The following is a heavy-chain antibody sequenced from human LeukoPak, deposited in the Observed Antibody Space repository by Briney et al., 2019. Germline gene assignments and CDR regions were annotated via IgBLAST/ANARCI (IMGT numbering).Heavy chain of an antibody. J-gene: IGHJ3*02. CDR1: GFTFSTYG. V-gene: IGHV3-33*01. Sequence: PGGSLRLSCAASGFTFSTYGMHWVRQAPGKGLESVAVIWYDGSIKYYADSVKGRFTISRDNSKNTLYLQMNSLRAEDTAVYYCARAVGPFDIWGQGTIVIVSS. CDR3: ARAVGPFDI. CDR2: IWYDGSIK.